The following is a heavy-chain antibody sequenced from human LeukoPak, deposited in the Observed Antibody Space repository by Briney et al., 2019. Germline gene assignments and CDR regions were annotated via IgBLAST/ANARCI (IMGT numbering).Heavy chain of an antibody. J-gene: IGHJ6*03. D-gene: IGHD4-17*01. Sequence: PSETLSLTCAVYGGSFSGYYWSWIRQTPGKGLEWIGEINHSGSTYYNPSLKSRVTISIDTSKNQFSLKLSSVTAADSAVYYCARGRRLYGYYYYYMDVWGKGTTVTVSS. V-gene: IGHV4-34*01. CDR2: INHSGST. CDR3: ARGRRLYGYYYYYMDV. CDR1: GGSFSGYY.